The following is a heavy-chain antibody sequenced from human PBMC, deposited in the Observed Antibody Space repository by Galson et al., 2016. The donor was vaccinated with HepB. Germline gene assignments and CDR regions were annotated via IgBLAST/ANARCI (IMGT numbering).Heavy chain of an antibody. Sequence: SVKVSCKASGYSFTTYYIHWVRQAPGQGLEWMGIINPSDGSTSFAQKFQGRVTMTRDTSTSTVYMELSSLRPEDTAVYYCAKDRFGTMVRGVIKSVYFDHWGQGTLVTVSS. J-gene: IGHJ4*02. D-gene: IGHD3-10*01. CDR3: AKDRFGTMVRGVIKSVYFDH. V-gene: IGHV1-46*01. CDR1: GYSFTTYY. CDR2: INPSDGST.